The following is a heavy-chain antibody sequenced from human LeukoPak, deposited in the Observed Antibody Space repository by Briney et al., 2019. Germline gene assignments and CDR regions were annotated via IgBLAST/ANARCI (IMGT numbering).Heavy chain of an antibody. D-gene: IGHD5/OR15-5a*01. V-gene: IGHV4-4*07. CDR1: GGSFSGYY. J-gene: IGHJ6*02. CDR3: ARDSFIVSASGLGPLRYYGMDV. CDR2: IYTSGST. Sequence: PSETLSLTCAVYGGSFSGYYWSWIRQPAGKGLEWIGRIYTSGSTNYNPSLKSRVTMSVDTSKNQFSLKLSSVTAADTAVYYCARDSFIVSASGLGPLRYYGMDVWGQGTTVTVSS.